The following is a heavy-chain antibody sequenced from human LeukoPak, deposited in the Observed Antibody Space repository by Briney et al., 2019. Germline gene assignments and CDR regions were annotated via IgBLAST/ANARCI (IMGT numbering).Heavy chain of an antibody. CDR2: ISYDGSNK. CDR3: ARTRSIFDY. Sequence: GGSLRLSCAASGFTFSSYAMHWVRQAPGKGLEWVAVISYDGSNKYYADSVKGRFTISRDNSKNTLYLQMNSLRAEDTAVYYCARTRSIFDYWGQGTLVTVSS. CDR1: GFTFSSYA. D-gene: IGHD2-2*01. J-gene: IGHJ4*02. V-gene: IGHV3-30*04.